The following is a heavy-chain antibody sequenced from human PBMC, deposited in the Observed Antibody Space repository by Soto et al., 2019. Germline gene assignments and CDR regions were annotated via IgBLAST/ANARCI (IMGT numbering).Heavy chain of an antibody. CDR3: ARDLRYCSGGSCPYSYYGMDV. CDR1: GYSFTAYY. V-gene: IGHV1-46*01. D-gene: IGHD2-15*01. Sequence: QVQLVQSGAEVKEPGASVKLSCKTSGYSFTAYYMQWVRQAPGQGLEWMGIINPSGGRTTYAQRFQGRVSMTRDTSTSTVDMELSSLRSEDTAVYYCARDLRYCSGGSCPYSYYGMDVWGQGTTVTVSS. CDR2: INPSGGRT. J-gene: IGHJ6*02.